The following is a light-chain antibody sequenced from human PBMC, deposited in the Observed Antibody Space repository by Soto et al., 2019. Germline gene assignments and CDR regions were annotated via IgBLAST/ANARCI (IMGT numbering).Light chain of an antibody. J-gene: IGLJ3*02. Sequence: QSVLTQPPSVSGAPGQRVTISCTGNSSNIGAGHDVHWYQQLPGTAPKLLIYDNSNRPSGVPDRFSGSKSGTSASLAITGLQAEDEAEYYCQSYDSSLSGWVFGGGTKLT. V-gene: IGLV1-40*01. CDR1: SSNIGAGHD. CDR2: DNS. CDR3: QSYDSSLSGWV.